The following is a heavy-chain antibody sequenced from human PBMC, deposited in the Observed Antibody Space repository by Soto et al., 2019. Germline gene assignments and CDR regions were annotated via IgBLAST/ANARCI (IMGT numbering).Heavy chain of an antibody. J-gene: IGHJ4*02. CDR1: GFTFSSYS. CDR3: ARFHPESLFAEYYFDF. CDR2: ISTISNYI. Sequence: GGSLRLSCVASGFTFSSYSMNWVRQAPGKGLEWVSSISTISNYIYYADSVKGRFTISRDNAKNSLYLQMNSLRAEDTAVYYCARFHPESLFAEYYFDFWGQGTLVTVSS. D-gene: IGHD2-21*01. V-gene: IGHV3-21*01.